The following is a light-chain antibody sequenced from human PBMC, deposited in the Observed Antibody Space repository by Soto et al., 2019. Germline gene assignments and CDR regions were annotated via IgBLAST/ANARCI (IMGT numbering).Light chain of an antibody. J-gene: IGKJ2*01. Sequence: EILMTQSPATLSVSPGERATLSCRASQSVSSNLAWYQQKPGQAPRLLIYSASSRATGIPARFSGSGSGTEFSLTISSLQSEDFVVYYCQQYHNWLPYTFGQGTKLEIK. V-gene: IGKV3-15*01. CDR1: QSVSSN. CDR2: SAS. CDR3: QQYHNWLPYT.